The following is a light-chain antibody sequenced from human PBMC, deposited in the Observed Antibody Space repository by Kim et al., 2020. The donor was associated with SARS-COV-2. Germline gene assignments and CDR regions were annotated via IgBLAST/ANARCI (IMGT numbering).Light chain of an antibody. CDR2: AAS. CDR1: QSISSY. CDR3: QQSYSTPRT. V-gene: IGKV1-39*01. J-gene: IGKJ2*01. Sequence: DIQMTQSPSSLSASVGDRVTITYPASQSISSYLNWYQQKPGKAPKLLIYAASSLQSGVPSRFSGSGSGTDFTLTISSLQPEDFATYYCQQSYSTPRTFGQGTKLEI.